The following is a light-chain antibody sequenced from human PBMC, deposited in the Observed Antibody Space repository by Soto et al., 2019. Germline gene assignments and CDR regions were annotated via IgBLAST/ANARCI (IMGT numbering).Light chain of an antibody. CDR2: GAS. V-gene: IGKV3-20*01. J-gene: IGKJ3*01. CDR3: QQYNSSPPEFT. CDR1: QSISSSN. Sequence: EIVLTQSPGTLSVSPGERVTLSCRASQSISSSNLDWYQQRPGQAPRLLIFGASHRATGIPDRFSGSGSGTDFTLTISRLEPEDSAVYYCQQYNSSPPEFTFGPGTKVDSK.